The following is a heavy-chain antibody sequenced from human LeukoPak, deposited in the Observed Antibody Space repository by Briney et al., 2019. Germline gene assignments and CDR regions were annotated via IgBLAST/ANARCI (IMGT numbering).Heavy chain of an antibody. CDR1: GFTFSTCS. CDR2: ISGSSYHI. CDR3: ARDRHCVNGVRHSPPGMDV. Sequence: GGSLRLSCAASGFTFSTCSMKWVRQAPGKALEWVSSISGSSYHIYYADSVKGRFTISRDNANNLLYLQMNSLRAEDTAVYYCARDRHCVNGVRHSPPGMDVWGQGTTVTVSS. D-gene: IGHD2-8*01. V-gene: IGHV3-21*01. J-gene: IGHJ6*02.